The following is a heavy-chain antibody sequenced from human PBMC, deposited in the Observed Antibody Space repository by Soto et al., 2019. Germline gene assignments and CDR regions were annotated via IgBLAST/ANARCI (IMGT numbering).Heavy chain of an antibody. CDR3: ARERTAAERFFDY. Sequence: QLQLQESGSGLVKPSQTLSLTCAVSGGSISSGGYSWSWIRQPPGKGLEWIGYIYHSGSTYYNPSLKSRVTISVDRSKNQFSLKLSSVTAADTVVYYCARERTAAERFFDYWGQGTLVTVSS. J-gene: IGHJ4*02. V-gene: IGHV4-30-2*01. CDR1: GGSISSGGYS. CDR2: IYHSGST. D-gene: IGHD2-2*01.